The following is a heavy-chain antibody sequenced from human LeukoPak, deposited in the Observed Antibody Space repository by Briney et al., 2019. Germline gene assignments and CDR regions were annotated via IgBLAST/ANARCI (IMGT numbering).Heavy chain of an antibody. Sequence: RSGGALRLSGAASGLTINNNYWQWVRQAPGRRLEWVSIIYANGDTLYAASVRGRFTFSRDNSKNTLYLQMNSLRAEDTAVYYCAHGGYPLTYWGQGTLVTVSS. CDR2: IYANGDT. D-gene: IGHD4-17*01. CDR3: AHGGYPLTY. V-gene: IGHV3-66*01. J-gene: IGHJ4*02. CDR1: GLTINNNY.